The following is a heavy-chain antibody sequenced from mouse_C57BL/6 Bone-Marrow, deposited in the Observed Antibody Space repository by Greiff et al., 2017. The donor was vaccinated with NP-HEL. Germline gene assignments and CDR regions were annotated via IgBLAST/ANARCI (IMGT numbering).Heavy chain of an antibody. Sequence: EVKLVESVAELVRPGASVKLSCTASGFNITNTYMHWVKQRPEQGLEWIGRIDPANGNTKYAPKFQGKATITADTSSNTAYLQLSSLTSEDTAIYYCARDYSKRDYYAMDYWGQGTSVTVSS. CDR1: GFNITNTY. V-gene: IGHV14-3*01. CDR3: ARDYSKRDYYAMDY. D-gene: IGHD2-5*01. CDR2: IDPANGNT. J-gene: IGHJ4*01.